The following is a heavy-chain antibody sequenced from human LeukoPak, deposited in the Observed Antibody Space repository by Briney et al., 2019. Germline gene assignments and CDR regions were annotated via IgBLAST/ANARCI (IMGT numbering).Heavy chain of an antibody. CDR3: ARDRLEYCSSTSCYLDDY. J-gene: IGHJ4*02. V-gene: IGHV1-2*02. CDR1: GYTFTGYY. Sequence: GASVKVSCKASGYTFTGYYMHWVRQAPGQGLEWMGWINPNSGGTNYAQKFHGRVTMTRDTSISTAHMELSRLRSDDTAVYYCARDRLEYCSSTSCYLDDYWGQGTLVTVSS. CDR2: INPNSGGT. D-gene: IGHD2-2*01.